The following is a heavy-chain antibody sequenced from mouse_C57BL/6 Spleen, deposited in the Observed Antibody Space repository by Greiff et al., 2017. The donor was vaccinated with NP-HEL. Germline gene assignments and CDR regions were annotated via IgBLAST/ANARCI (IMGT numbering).Heavy chain of an antibody. D-gene: IGHD6-1*01. V-gene: IGHV1-50*01. J-gene: IGHJ2*01. Sequence: VQLQQPGAELVKPGASVKLSCKASGYTFTSYWMQWVKQRPGQGLEWIGEIDPSDSYTNYNQKFKGKATLTVDTSSSTAYMQLSSLTSEDSAVYYCARIYSDWGQGTTLTVSS. CDR3: ARIYSD. CDR2: IDPSDSYT. CDR1: GYTFTSYW.